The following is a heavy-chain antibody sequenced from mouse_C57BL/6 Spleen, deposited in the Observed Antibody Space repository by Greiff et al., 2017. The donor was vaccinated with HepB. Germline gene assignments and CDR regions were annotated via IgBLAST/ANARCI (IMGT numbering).Heavy chain of an antibody. V-gene: IGHV5-9*01. CDR1: GFTFSSYT. CDR2: ISGGGGNT. D-gene: IGHD1-1*01. J-gene: IGHJ2*01. Sequence: EVKVVQSGGGLVKPGASLKLSCAASGFTFSSYTMSWVRQSPEKRLEWVATISGGGGNTYYPDSVKGRFTISRANAKNTLYLQMSSLRSEDTALYYCERLRYYGSSDYRGQGTTLTVSS. CDR3: ERLRYYGSSDY.